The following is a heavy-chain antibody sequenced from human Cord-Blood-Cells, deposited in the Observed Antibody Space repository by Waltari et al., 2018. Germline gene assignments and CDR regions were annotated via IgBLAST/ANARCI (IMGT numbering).Heavy chain of an antibody. Sequence: QVQLQESGPGLVKPSETLSLTCTVSGYSISRGYFWGWLRQPPGKGLEWIGSIYHSGSTYYNPSLKSRVTISVDTSKNQFSLKLSSVTAADTAVYYCASAWIQLWFDYWGQGTLVTVSS. CDR3: ASAWIQLWFDY. J-gene: IGHJ4*02. D-gene: IGHD5-18*01. CDR2: IYHSGST. CDR1: GYSISRGYF. V-gene: IGHV4-38-2*02.